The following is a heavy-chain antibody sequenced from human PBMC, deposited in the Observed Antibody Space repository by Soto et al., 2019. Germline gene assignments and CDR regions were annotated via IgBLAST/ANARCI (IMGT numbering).Heavy chain of an antibody. D-gene: IGHD2-8*01. Sequence: SETLSLTCAVYGGSFSSYYWSWIRQPPGKGLEWIGEINHSGSTNYNPSLKSRVTISVDTSKNQFSLKLSSVTAADTAVYYCARSKRGVRLFDYWGQGTLVTVSS. CDR2: INHSGST. J-gene: IGHJ4*02. V-gene: IGHV4-34*01. CDR3: ARSKRGVRLFDY. CDR1: GGSFSSYY.